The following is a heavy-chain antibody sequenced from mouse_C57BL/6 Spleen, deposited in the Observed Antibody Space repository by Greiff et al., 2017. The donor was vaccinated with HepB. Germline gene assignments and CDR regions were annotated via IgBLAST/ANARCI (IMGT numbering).Heavy chain of an antibody. CDR1: GYTFTSYD. Sequence: VQLQQSGPELVKPGASVKLSCKASGYTFTSYDINWVKQRPGQGLEWIGWIYPRDGSTKYNEKFKGKATLTVDTSSSTAYMELHSLTSEDSAVYFCASSRGNYYGNYAMDYWGQGTSVTVSS. J-gene: IGHJ4*01. V-gene: IGHV1-85*01. CDR3: ASSRGNYYGNYAMDY. CDR2: IYPRDGST. D-gene: IGHD1-1*01.